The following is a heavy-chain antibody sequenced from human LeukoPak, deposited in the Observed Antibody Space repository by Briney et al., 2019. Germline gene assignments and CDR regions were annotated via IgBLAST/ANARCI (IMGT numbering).Heavy chain of an antibody. D-gene: IGHD2-2*01. CDR1: GFTFSIYA. CDR3: ARARCGRSSCYWADAVYFDY. J-gene: IGHJ4*02. Sequence: GGSLRLSCAASGFTFSIYAMHWVRQAPGKGLEYVSGLSCNGGSTYYANSVKGRFTISRDNSKNTLFLQLGSLRAEDMAVYYCARARCGRSSCYWADAVYFDYWGRGTLVTVSS. CDR2: LSCNGGST. V-gene: IGHV3-64*01.